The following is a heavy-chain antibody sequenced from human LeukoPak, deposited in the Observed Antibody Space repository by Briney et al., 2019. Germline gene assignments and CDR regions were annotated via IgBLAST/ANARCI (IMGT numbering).Heavy chain of an antibody. D-gene: IGHD3-22*01. CDR2: ISYDGSNK. J-gene: IGHJ4*02. CDR3: AKYSHDSSGSYDY. V-gene: IGHV3-30*04. Sequence: GGSLRLSCAASGFTFSSYAMHWVRQAPGKGLEWVAVISYDGSNKYYADSVKGRFTISRDNSKNTLYLQMNSLRAEDTAVYYCAKYSHDSSGSYDYWGQGTLVTVSS. CDR1: GFTFSSYA.